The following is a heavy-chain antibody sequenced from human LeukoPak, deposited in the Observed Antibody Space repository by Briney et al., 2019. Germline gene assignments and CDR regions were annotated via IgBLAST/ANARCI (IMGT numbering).Heavy chain of an antibody. CDR2: ISSSSSYI. CDR3: ARDIVVVGFDY. D-gene: IGHD3-22*01. V-gene: IGHV3-21*01. J-gene: IGHJ4*02. CDR1: GFTFSSYS. Sequence: GGSLRLSCAASGFTFSSYSMNWVRQAPGKGLEWVSSISSSSSYIYYADSVKGRFTISRDNAKNSLYLQMNSLGAEDTAVYYCARDIVVVGFDYWGQGTLVTVSS.